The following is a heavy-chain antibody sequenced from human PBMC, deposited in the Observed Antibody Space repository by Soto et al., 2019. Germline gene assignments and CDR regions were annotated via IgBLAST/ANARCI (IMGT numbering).Heavy chain of an antibody. J-gene: IGHJ6*03. V-gene: IGHV4-39*01. CDR3: ARHWGCSSTSCYEAYYYYYYYMDV. D-gene: IGHD2-2*01. CDR1: GGSISSSSYY. Sequence: SETLSLTCTVSGGSISSSSYYWGWIRQPPGKGLEWIGSIYYSGSTYYNPSLKSRVTISVDTSKNQFSLKLGSVTAADTAVYYCARHWGCSSTSCYEAYYYYYYYMDVWGKGTTVTVSS. CDR2: IYYSGST.